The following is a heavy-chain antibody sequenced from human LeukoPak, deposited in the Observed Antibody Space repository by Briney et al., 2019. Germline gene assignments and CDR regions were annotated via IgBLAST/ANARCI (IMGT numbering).Heavy chain of an antibody. Sequence: SETLSLTCTVSGGSISSSSYYWGWIRQPPGKGLEWIGSIYYSGSTYYNPSLKSRVTISVDTSKNQFSLKLSSVTAADTAVYYCARVDSSGWASTLYYGMDVWGQGTTVTVSS. V-gene: IGHV4-39*07. CDR2: IYYSGST. D-gene: IGHD6-19*01. CDR1: GGSISSSSYY. CDR3: ARVDSSGWASTLYYGMDV. J-gene: IGHJ6*02.